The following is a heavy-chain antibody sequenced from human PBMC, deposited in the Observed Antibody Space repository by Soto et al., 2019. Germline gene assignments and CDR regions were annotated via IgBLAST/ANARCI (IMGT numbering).Heavy chain of an antibody. D-gene: IGHD3-10*01. CDR3: ARGLSVRGASRDFDY. CDR2: IYYSGST. J-gene: IGHJ4*02. Sequence: SETLSLTCTVSGGSISSGDYYWSWIRQPPGKGLEWIGYIYYSGSTYYNPSLKSRVTISVDTSKNQFSLKLSSVTAADTAVYYCARGLSVRGASRDFDYWGQGTLVTVYS. V-gene: IGHV4-30-4*01. CDR1: GGSISSGDYY.